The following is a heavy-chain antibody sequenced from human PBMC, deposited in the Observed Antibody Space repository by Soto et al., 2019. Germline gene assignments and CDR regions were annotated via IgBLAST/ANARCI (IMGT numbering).Heavy chain of an antibody. CDR2: MNPNSGNT. Sequence: QVQLVQSGAEVRKPGASVKVSCKASGYTFTTYDINWVRQATGQGLEWMGWMNPNSGNTAYAQKFQGRVTMTRNTSINTAYMELTSLTSDDTAVYYCARYHYYYCMDVWGQGTTVTVSS. CDR3: ARYHYYYCMDV. V-gene: IGHV1-8*01. D-gene: IGHD3-22*01. J-gene: IGHJ6*02. CDR1: GYTFTTYD.